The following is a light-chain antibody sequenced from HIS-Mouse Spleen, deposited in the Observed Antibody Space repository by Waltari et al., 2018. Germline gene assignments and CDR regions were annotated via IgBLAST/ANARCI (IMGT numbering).Light chain of an antibody. CDR2: KVS. CDR1: QSLVHSDGNTY. Sequence: DVVMTQSPLSLPVTLGQPASISCRSSQSLVHSDGNTYLNWFQQRPGQSPRRLIYKVSNRDSGVLDRFSGSGSGTDFTLKISRVEAEDVGVYYCMQGTHWLLTFGGGTKVEIK. J-gene: IGKJ4*01. V-gene: IGKV2-30*02. CDR3: MQGTHWLLT.